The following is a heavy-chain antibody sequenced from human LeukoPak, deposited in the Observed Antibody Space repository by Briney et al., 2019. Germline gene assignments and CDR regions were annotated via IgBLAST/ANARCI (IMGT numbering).Heavy chain of an antibody. CDR1: GGSISSSSYY. D-gene: IGHD3-9*01. Sequence: PSETLSLTCTVSGGSISSSSYYWGWIRQPPGKGLEWIGSIYYSGSTYYNPSLKSRVTISVDTSRNQFSLKLSSVTAADTAVYYCARQYSDILTGYHRGELYWYFDLWGRGTLVTVSS. J-gene: IGHJ2*01. CDR3: ARQYSDILTGYHRGELYWYFDL. CDR2: IYYSGST. V-gene: IGHV4-39*07.